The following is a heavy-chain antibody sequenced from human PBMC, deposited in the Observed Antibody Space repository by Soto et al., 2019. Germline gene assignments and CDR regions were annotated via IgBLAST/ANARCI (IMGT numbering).Heavy chain of an antibody. Sequence: QVQLVQSGAEVKKPGASVKVSCKASGYTFTGYYMHWVRQAPGQGLEWMGWINPNSGGTNYAQKCQGWVTMTRDTAISTAYMELSRLRSDDTAVYYCAREGGDYYDSSVRSYYFDYWGQGTLVTVSS. CDR2: INPNSGGT. J-gene: IGHJ4*02. V-gene: IGHV1-2*04. D-gene: IGHD3-22*01. CDR3: AREGGDYYDSSVRSYYFDY. CDR1: GYTFTGYY.